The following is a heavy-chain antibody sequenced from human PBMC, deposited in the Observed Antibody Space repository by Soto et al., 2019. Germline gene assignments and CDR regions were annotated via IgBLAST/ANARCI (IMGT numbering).Heavy chain of an antibody. J-gene: IGHJ4*02. V-gene: IGHV3-48*02. Sequence: EVQLVESGGGLVQPGGSLRLSCVASGFTFSTDTMNWVRQAPGKGLEWVAHISTSGATRYYADSVKGRFTISRDNAKTSLYLQMDCMRNEDTSVYYCARFFGSGFDYWGQGTLVTVSS. CDR3: ARFFGSGFDY. CDR2: ISTSGATR. D-gene: IGHD6-19*01. CDR1: GFTFSTDT.